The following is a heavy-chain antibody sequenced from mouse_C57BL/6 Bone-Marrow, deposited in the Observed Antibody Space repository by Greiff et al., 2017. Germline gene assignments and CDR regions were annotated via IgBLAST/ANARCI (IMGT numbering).Heavy chain of an antibody. Sequence: QVQLQQSGAELARPGASVKLSCKASGYTFTSYGISWVKQRTGQGLEWIGEIYPRSGNTYYNEKFKGKATLTADKSSSTAYMELRSLTSADSAVYFCAVYYDYENYAMDYWGQGTSVTVSS. V-gene: IGHV1-81*01. CDR3: AVYYDYENYAMDY. CDR2: IYPRSGNT. D-gene: IGHD2-4*01. CDR1: GYTFTSYG. J-gene: IGHJ4*01.